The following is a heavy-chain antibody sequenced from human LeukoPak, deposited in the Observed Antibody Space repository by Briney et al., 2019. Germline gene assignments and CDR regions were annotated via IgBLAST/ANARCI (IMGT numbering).Heavy chain of an antibody. V-gene: IGHV4-59*01. J-gene: IGHJ6*03. Sequence: KPSETLSLTCTVSGGSISSYYWSWIRQPPGKGLEWIGYIYYSGSTNYNPSLKSRVTISVDTSKNQFSLKLSSVTAADTAVYYCARIFGVVTLRYYYYYMDVWGKGTTVTVSS. CDR2: IYYSGST. CDR1: GGSISSYY. CDR3: ARIFGVVTLRYYYYYMDV. D-gene: IGHD3-3*01.